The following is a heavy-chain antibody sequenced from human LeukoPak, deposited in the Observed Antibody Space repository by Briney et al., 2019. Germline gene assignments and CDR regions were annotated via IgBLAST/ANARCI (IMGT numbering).Heavy chain of an antibody. D-gene: IGHD3-10*01. CDR1: GYTFTGYY. V-gene: IGHV1-46*01. CDR2: INPSGGST. CDR3: ARVSPDYYGSEIDY. Sequence: GASVKVSCKASGYTFTGYYMHWVRQAPGQGLEWMGIINPSGGSTSYAQKFQGRVTMTRNTSISTAYMELSSLRSEDTAVYYCARVSPDYYGSEIDYWGQGTLVTVSS. J-gene: IGHJ4*02.